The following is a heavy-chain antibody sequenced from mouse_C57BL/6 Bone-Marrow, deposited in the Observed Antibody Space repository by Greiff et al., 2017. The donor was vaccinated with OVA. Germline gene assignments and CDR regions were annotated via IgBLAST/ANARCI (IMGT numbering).Heavy chain of an antibody. Sequence: QVQLQQPGTELVKPGASVKLSCKASGYTFTSYWMHWVKQRPGQGLEWIGNINPSNGGTNYNEKFKSKATLTVDKSSSTAYMQLSSLTSEDSAVYYCAREGYYYYGSSYGWYFDVWGTGTTVTVSS. CDR2: INPSNGGT. CDR1: GYTFTSYW. CDR3: AREGYYYYGSSYGWYFDV. J-gene: IGHJ1*03. V-gene: IGHV1-53*01. D-gene: IGHD1-1*01.